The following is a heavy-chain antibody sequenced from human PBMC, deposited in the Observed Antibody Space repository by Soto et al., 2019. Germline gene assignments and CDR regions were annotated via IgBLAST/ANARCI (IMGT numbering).Heavy chain of an antibody. D-gene: IGHD5-12*01. CDR2: ISGSGGNT. V-gene: IGHV3-23*01. CDR3: AKLGMTTINRDY. CDR1: GFSFDTYA. Sequence: AQLLESGGGLVQPGGSLRLSCAASGFSFDTYAMSWVRQAPGKGLEWVSSISGSGGNTYYADSVKGRFIFSRDNSKNILYLRMTSLRADDTALYYCAKLGMTTINRDYWGQGTQVTVSS. J-gene: IGHJ4*02.